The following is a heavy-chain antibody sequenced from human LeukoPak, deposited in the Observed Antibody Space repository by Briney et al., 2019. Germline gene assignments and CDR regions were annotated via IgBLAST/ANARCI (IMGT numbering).Heavy chain of an antibody. J-gene: IGHJ6*03. D-gene: IGHD1-26*01. CDR1: GYTFTSYG. CDR2: ISPYNGNT. Sequence: ASVKVSCKASGYTFTSYGISWVRQAPGQGLEWMGWISPYNGNTDYSQKLQGRVTMTTDTSTSTAYMELSSLRSEDTAVYYCARDRWELRLGHYYYYMDVWGKGTTVTVSS. V-gene: IGHV1-18*01. CDR3: ARDRWELRLGHYYYYMDV.